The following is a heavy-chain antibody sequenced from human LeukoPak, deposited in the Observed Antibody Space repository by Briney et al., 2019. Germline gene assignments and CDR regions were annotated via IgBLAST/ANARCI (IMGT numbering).Heavy chain of an antibody. J-gene: IGHJ4*02. Sequence: GGSLRLSCATSGFTFSSFAMSWVGQAPGKGLEWVSGISGSGGSTYYADSVKGRLTISRDNSKNTLYLQMNSLRAEDTAVYYCAKVISLYYDSSGHFYFDYWGQGALVTVSS. CDR3: AKVISLYYDSSGHFYFDY. CDR2: ISGSGGST. V-gene: IGHV3-23*01. CDR1: GFTFSSFA. D-gene: IGHD3-22*01.